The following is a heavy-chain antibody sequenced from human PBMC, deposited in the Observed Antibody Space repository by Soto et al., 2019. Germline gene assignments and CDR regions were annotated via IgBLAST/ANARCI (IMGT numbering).Heavy chain of an antibody. V-gene: IGHV1-3*01. CDR3: ARADTAMDPPGS. J-gene: IGHJ5*02. CDR2: INAGNGNT. D-gene: IGHD5-18*01. Sequence: ASVKVSCKASGYTFTSYAMHWVRQAPGQRLEWMGWINAGNGNTKYSQKFQGRVTITRDTSASTAYMELSSLRSEDTAVYYCARADTAMDPPGSWGQGTLVTVSS. CDR1: GYTFTSYA.